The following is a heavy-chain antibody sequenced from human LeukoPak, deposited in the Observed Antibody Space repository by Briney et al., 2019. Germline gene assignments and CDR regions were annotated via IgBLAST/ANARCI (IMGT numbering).Heavy chain of an antibody. Sequence: GEPLQISCEGSGYRFTSYWIGWVRQMPGKGLEWMGIIYPGDSDTRYSTSFQGQVTISADKSISTAYLQWSSLKASDTAMCYCARVPITIFGVALSYYFDYWGRGTLVTVSS. CDR3: ARVPITIFGVALSYYFDY. J-gene: IGHJ4*02. CDR1: GYRFTSYW. V-gene: IGHV5-51*01. CDR2: IYPGDSDT. D-gene: IGHD3-3*01.